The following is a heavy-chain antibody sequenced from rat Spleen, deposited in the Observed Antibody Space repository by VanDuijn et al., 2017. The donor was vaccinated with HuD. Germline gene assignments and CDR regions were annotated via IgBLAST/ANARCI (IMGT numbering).Heavy chain of an antibody. Sequence: QVQLKESGPGLVQPSQTLSLTCTVSGFSLISNGVSWVRQPPGKGLEWIAAISSGGSTYFNSVLKSRLSISRDNSKSKVFLKMNSLQTEDTAIYFCTRSGSRGPYYYVMDAWGQGASVTVSS. V-gene: IGHV2S12*01. D-gene: IGHD5-1*01. J-gene: IGHJ4*01. CDR2: ISSGGST. CDR3: TRSGSRGPYYYVMDA. CDR1: GFSLISNG.